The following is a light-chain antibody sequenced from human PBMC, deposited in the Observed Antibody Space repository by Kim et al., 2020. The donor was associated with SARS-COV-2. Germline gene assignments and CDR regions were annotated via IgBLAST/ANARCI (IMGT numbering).Light chain of an antibody. CDR1: QSISSW. V-gene: IGKV1-5*03. J-gene: IGKJ2*01. CDR2: KAS. Sequence: DIQMTQSPSTLSASVGDRVTITCRASQSISSWLAWYQQKPGKAPKVLISKASTVESGVSSRFSGSGSGTEFTLTISSLQPDDFATYYCQQYKSWYTFGQGTKLEI. CDR3: QQYKSWYT.